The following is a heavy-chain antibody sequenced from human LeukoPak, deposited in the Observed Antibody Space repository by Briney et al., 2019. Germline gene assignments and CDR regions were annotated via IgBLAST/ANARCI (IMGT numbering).Heavy chain of an antibody. D-gene: IGHD3-16*01. V-gene: IGHV4-38-2*02. CDR1: GYSISSGYY. CDR3: ATEGEEGSFDY. J-gene: IGHJ4*02. CDR2: IYHSGST. Sequence: SETLSLTCTVSGYSISSGYYWGWIRQPPGKGLEWIGSIYHSGSTYYNPSLKSRVTISVDTSKNQFSLKLSSVTAADTAVFYCATEGEEGSFDYWGQGTLVTVSS.